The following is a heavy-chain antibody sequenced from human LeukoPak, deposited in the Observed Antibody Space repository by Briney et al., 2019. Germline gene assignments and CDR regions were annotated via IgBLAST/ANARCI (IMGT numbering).Heavy chain of an antibody. J-gene: IGHJ1*01. CDR3: ATPPVWFGEFMSGNSILGYFQD. D-gene: IGHD3-10*01. V-gene: IGHV1-24*01. CDR1: GHTLTELS. Sequence: GASVKVSCKLSGHTLTELSIHWVRQAPGKGLEWMGGFDTQEGETIFAQNFQRRVTMSNDTSSDTASMELGRLTSEDTVVHYCATPPVWFGEFMSGNSILGYFQDWGQGTLVTVSS. CDR2: FDTQEGET.